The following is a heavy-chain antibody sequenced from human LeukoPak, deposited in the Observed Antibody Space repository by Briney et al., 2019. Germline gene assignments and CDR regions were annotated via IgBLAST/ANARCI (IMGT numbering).Heavy chain of an antibody. D-gene: IGHD6-6*01. CDR2: IYPGDSDI. J-gene: IGHJ4*02. CDR3: ARHGNFYSSSDS. V-gene: IGHV5-51*01. Sequence: GESLKISCKASGYSFTNYWIGWVRQLPGKGLEWMGIIYPGDSDIRYSPFIQGQVTISADKSITTVYLQWSSLKASDTAMYYCARHGNFYSSSDSWGQGTLVTVSS. CDR1: GYSFTNYW.